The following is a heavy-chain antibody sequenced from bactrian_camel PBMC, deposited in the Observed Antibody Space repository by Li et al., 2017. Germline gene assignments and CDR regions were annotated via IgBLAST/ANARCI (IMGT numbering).Heavy chain of an antibody. J-gene: IGHJ4*01. CDR3: AAERVGGDDDEPYC. V-gene: IGHV3S63*01. D-gene: IGHD3*01. CDR1: NYTFHDSD. Sequence: HVQLVESGGGAVQAGETLRLSCTASNYTFHDSDMAWYRQTPGSQCEQVASISADGGTYYVDSVKGRFTISLDNAKNTVSLQMNSLKPEDAAVYYCAAERVGGDDDEPYCGGQGTQVTVS. CDR2: ISADGGT.